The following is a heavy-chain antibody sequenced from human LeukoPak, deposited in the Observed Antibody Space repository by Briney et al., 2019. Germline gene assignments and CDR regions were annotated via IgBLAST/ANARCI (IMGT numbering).Heavy chain of an antibody. J-gene: IGHJ4*02. V-gene: IGHV3-48*02. CDR1: GFTFSSYS. D-gene: IGHD3-22*01. CDR2: ISSSSSTI. Sequence: TGGSLRLSCAASGFTFSSYSMNWFRQAPGKGLEWVSYISSSSSTIYYADSVKGRFTISRDNAKNSLYLQMNSLRDEDTAVYYCARDLPYYYDSSGRRLFDYWGQGTLVTVSS. CDR3: ARDLPYYYDSSGRRLFDY.